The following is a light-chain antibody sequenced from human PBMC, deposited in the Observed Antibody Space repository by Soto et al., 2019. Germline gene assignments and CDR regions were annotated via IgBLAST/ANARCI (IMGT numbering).Light chain of an antibody. Sequence: DIQMTQSPSSLSASVGDRVTITCRASQSIGRFLNWHQQKPGKPPNVLINVASTLRSGVPPRFSGSGCATDFNLTINSLQPEDFEAYFCHHSLTTQLPFTLGTNGDI. CDR1: QSIGRF. CDR2: VAS. J-gene: IGKJ3*01. V-gene: IGKV1-39*01. CDR3: HHSLTTQLP.